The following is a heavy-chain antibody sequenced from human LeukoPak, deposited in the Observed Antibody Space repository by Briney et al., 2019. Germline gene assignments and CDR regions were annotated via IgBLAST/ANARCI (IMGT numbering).Heavy chain of an antibody. CDR3: ARYSSGWYLDY. J-gene: IGHJ4*02. Sequence: ETLSLTCTVSGGSISSSHYYWDWIRQAPGKGLEWVSSISSSSSYIYYADSVKGRFTISRDNAKNSLYLQMNRLRAEDTAVYYCARYSSGWYLDYWGQGTLVTVSS. D-gene: IGHD6-19*01. CDR1: GGSISSSHYY. CDR2: ISSSSSYI. V-gene: IGHV3-21*01.